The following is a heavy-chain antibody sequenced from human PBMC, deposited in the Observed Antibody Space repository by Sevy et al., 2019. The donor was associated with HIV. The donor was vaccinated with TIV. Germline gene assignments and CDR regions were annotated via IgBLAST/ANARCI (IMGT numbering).Heavy chain of an antibody. CDR2: ISGTGGSGDKT. J-gene: IGHJ4*02. Sequence: GGSLRLSCAASGFTFRNYAMNWVRQAPGKGLEWVSGISGTGGSGDKTNYAESVRCRFTIYRDESKHSLYLQLNTLGAEDTAIYYCARKYDSSGYFDYWGQGTLVTVSS. D-gene: IGHD3-22*01. CDR3: ARKYDSSGYFDY. V-gene: IGHV3-23*01. CDR1: GFTFRNYA.